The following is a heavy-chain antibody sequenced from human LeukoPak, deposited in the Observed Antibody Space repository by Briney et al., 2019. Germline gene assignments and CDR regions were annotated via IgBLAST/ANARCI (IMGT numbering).Heavy chain of an antibody. D-gene: IGHD2-21*02. CDR3: ATGQPGVTLDFDY. J-gene: IGHJ4*02. Sequence: ASVKVSCKVSGYTLTELSVHWVRQAPGKGLEWMGGFDPEDGETIYAQKFQGRVTMTEDTSTDTAYMELSSLRSEDTAVYYCATGQPGVTLDFDYWGQGTLVTVSS. V-gene: IGHV1-24*01. CDR2: FDPEDGET. CDR1: GYTLTELS.